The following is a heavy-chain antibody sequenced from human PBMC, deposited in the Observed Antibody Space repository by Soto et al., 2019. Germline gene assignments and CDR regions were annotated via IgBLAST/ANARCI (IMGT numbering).Heavy chain of an antibody. CDR1: GFTFSDHY. J-gene: IGHJ6*02. V-gene: IGHV3-72*01. Sequence: EVQLVESGGGLVQPGGSLRLSCAASGFTFSDHYMDWVRQAPGKGLEWVGRTRNKANSYTTEYAASVKGRFTISRDDSKNSLYLQMNSLKTEDTAVYYCRYGDSTFYYYYGMDVWGQGTTVTVSS. CDR2: TRNKANSYTT. CDR3: RYGDSTFYYYYGMDV. D-gene: IGHD4-17*01.